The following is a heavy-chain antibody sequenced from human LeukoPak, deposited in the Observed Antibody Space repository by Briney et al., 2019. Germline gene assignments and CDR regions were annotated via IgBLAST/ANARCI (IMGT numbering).Heavy chain of an antibody. J-gene: IGHJ4*02. CDR2: IWYDGSNK. V-gene: IGHV3-33*01. Sequence: PGGSLTLSCAVYIFTFSSFDMLWVRQAPGKGLEWVEVIWYDGSNKYYADSVKGRFTISRDNAKNSLYLQMNSLRAEDTGVYYCARLGYCSTGACYSLDHWGQGTLVTVSS. D-gene: IGHD2-15*01. CDR1: IFTFSSFD. CDR3: ARLGYCSTGACYSLDH.